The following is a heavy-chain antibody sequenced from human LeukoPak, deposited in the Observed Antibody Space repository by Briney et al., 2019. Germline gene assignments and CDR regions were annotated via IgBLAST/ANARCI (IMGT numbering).Heavy chain of an antibody. Sequence: GGSLGLSCAASGFTFSSYSMNWVRQAPGKGLEWVSSISSSSSYIYYADSVKGRFTISRDNAKNSLYLQMNSLRAEDTAVYYCARTRYCSTTSCHGDMDVWGKGTTVTVSS. V-gene: IGHV3-21*01. CDR2: ISSSSSYI. CDR1: GFTFSSYS. J-gene: IGHJ6*03. CDR3: ARTRYCSTTSCHGDMDV. D-gene: IGHD2-2*01.